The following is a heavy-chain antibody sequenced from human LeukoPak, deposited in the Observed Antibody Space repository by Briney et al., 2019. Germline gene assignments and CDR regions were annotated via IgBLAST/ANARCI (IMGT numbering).Heavy chain of an antibody. Sequence: SGGSLRLSCEVSGFTFSSYWMFWVRHAPGKGLVWVSRIDTDGSSTTYADSVKGRFTISRDNAKNTLYLQMNNLRGEDTAVYYCARARRYSGYVSSFDYWGQGTLVTVSS. CDR3: ARARRYSGYVSSFDY. J-gene: IGHJ4*02. V-gene: IGHV3-74*01. CDR1: GFTFSSYW. CDR2: IDTDGSST. D-gene: IGHD5-12*01.